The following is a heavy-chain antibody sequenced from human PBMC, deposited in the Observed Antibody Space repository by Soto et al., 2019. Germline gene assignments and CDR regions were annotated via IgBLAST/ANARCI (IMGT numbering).Heavy chain of an antibody. CDR3: ARVHFSNYYDSSGYYYRAIARAGMDV. CDR2: IIPIFGTA. V-gene: IGHV1-69*06. Sequence: SVEVSCKASGGTFSSYSISWVLEAPGQGLEWMGGIIPIFGTANYAQKFQGRVTITADKSTSTAYMELSSLRSEDTAVYYCARVHFSNYYDSSGYYYRAIARAGMDVWGQGTTVTVSS. J-gene: IGHJ6*02. CDR1: GGTFSSYS. D-gene: IGHD3-22*01.